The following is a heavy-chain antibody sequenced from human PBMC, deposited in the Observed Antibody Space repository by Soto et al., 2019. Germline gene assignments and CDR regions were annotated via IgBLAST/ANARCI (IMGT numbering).Heavy chain of an antibody. Sequence: QVQLVESGGDLVKPGGSLRLSCAASGFPFSDYYMSWIRQAPGKGLEWVSSISSSSSDTNYAQSVKGRFTISRDNAKNSPHLQMNSLSAEVTAVYYCARRRPTGYYNVWGQGTLVTVSA. D-gene: IGHD3-9*01. CDR1: GFPFSDYY. CDR3: ARRRPTGYYNV. CDR2: ISSSSSDT. J-gene: IGHJ4*02. V-gene: IGHV3-11*05.